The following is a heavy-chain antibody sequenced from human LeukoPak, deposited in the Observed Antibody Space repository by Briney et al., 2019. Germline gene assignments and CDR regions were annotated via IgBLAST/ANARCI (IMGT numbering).Heavy chain of an antibody. Sequence: SETLSLTCAVYGGFFSGYYWSWIRQPPGKGLEWIGEINHSGSTNYNPSLKSRVTISVDTSKNQFSLKLSSVTAADTAVYYCATAHGRYCSSTSCSRRRFFDLWGRGTLVTVSS. CDR3: ATAHGRYCSSTSCSRRRFFDL. V-gene: IGHV4-34*01. J-gene: IGHJ2*01. CDR2: INHSGST. CDR1: GGFFSGYY. D-gene: IGHD2-2*01.